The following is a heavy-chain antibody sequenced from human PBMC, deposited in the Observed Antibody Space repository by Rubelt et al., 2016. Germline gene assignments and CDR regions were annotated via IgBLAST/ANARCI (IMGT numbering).Heavy chain of an antibody. V-gene: IGHV3-48*01. J-gene: IGHJ4*02. CDR1: GFIFTTYG. Sequence: EVQLVESGGGLVQPGGSLRLSCAASGFIFTTYGMNWVRQAPGKGLEWVSFISGGGTTTYYADSVKGRFTISRDDAKKSLYLQMNRLSVEDTAVYYCARVADTSGYLDYWGQGTLVTVSS. D-gene: IGHD3-22*01. CDR2: ISGGGTTT. CDR3: ARVADTSGYLDY.